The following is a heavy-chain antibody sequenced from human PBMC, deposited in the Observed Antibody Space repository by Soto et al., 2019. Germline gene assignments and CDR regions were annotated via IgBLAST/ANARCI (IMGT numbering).Heavy chain of an antibody. CDR1: GGTFSSYA. J-gene: IGHJ4*02. CDR2: IIPIFGTA. V-gene: IGHV1-69*01. Sequence: QVQLVQSGAEVKKPGSSVKVSCKASGGTFSSYAISWVRQAPGQGLEWMGGIIPIFGTANYAQKFQGRVTITADEYTSTAYMELSSLRSEDTAVYYCARKGVEVNLGVLRYFDWFLAPCDYWGQGTLVTVSS. CDR3: ARKGVEVNLGVLRYFDWFLAPCDY. D-gene: IGHD3-9*01.